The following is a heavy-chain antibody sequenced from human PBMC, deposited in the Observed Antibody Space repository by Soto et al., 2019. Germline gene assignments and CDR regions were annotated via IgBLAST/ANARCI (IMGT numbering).Heavy chain of an antibody. V-gene: IGHV3-74*01. D-gene: IGHD6-19*01. Sequence: GGSLRLSCAASGFTFSSYWMHWVRQAPGKGLVWVSRINSDGSSTSYADSVKGRFTISRDNAKNTLYLQMNSLRAEDTAVYYCASWQWLAYGDAFDIWGQGTMVTVSS. CDR3: ASWQWLAYGDAFDI. CDR1: GFTFSSYW. CDR2: INSDGSST. J-gene: IGHJ3*02.